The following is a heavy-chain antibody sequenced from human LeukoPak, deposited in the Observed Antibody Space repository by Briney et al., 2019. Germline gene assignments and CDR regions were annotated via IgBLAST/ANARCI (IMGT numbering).Heavy chain of an antibody. Sequence: SETLSLTCTVSGGSISSYYWSWIRQPPGKGLEWIGYIYYSGSTNYNPSLKSRVTISVDTSKNQFSLKLSSVTAADTAVYYCARHVGEQWLWNDYWGQGTLVTVSS. D-gene: IGHD6-19*01. CDR3: ARHVGEQWLWNDY. J-gene: IGHJ4*02. CDR1: GGSISSYY. V-gene: IGHV4-59*01. CDR2: IYYSGST.